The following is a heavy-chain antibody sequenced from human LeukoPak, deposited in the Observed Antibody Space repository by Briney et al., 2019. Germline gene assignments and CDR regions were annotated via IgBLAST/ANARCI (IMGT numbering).Heavy chain of an antibody. CDR3: AKMGNPATVTADY. J-gene: IGHJ4*02. D-gene: IGHD4-17*01. CDR2: ISHSGST. Sequence: SETLSLTCTVSGGSMRSYYWSWIRQPPGKGLEWIGYISHSGSTIYNPSLKSRVTISVDTSENQFSLKLNSVTAADTAVYYCAKMGNPATVTADYWGQGTLVTVSS. V-gene: IGHV4-59*08. CDR1: GGSMRSYY.